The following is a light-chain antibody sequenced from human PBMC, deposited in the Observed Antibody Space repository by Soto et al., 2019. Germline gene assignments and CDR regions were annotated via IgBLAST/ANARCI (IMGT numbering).Light chain of an antibody. Sequence: EIVMTQSPATLAVSPGERATLSCRASQSVANNVAWYQQKPGQAPRLLIYRASTRATGIPARFSGSGYGRVFILTLSSLQPEDVAVYHCQQHNNWPPWTFGQGTKVEIK. CDR3: QQHNNWPPWT. J-gene: IGKJ1*01. CDR2: RAS. CDR1: QSVANN. V-gene: IGKV3-15*01.